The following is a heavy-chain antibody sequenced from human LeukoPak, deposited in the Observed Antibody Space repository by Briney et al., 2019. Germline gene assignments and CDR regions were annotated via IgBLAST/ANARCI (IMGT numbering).Heavy chain of an antibody. CDR3: VREVTMVRGVITFYHYNGMDV. Sequence: GESLRLSCAASGFTFSTSWMAWVRQASGEGLEWLANIEGDGGVKNYVDSVKGRFTISRDNARNSLYLQMNNLRAEDTAVYYCVREVTMVRGVITFYHYNGMDVWGQGTAVTVSS. D-gene: IGHD3-10*01. J-gene: IGHJ6*02. CDR1: GFTFSTSW. CDR2: IEGDGGVK. V-gene: IGHV3-7*03.